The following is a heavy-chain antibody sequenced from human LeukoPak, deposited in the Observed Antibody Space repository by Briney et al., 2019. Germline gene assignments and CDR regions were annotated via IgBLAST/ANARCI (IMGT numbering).Heavy chain of an antibody. D-gene: IGHD1/OR15-1a*01. CDR1: GFTFSTYS. V-gene: IGHV3-48*02. J-gene: IGHJ4*02. CDR3: ARINNGYFDY. CDR2: ISPSSSII. Sequence: GGSLRLSCAASGFTFSTYSMNWVRQAPGKGLEWVSYISPSSSIIYYTDSVKGRFAISRDNAKNSLYLQMDSLRDEDTAVYYCARINNGYFDYWGQGTLVAVSS.